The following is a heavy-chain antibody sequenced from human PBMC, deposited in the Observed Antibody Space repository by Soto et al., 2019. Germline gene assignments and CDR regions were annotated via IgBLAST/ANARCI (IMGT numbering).Heavy chain of an antibody. V-gene: IGHV1-3*01. CDR3: ARVGYRYGYPNYYYYGMDV. D-gene: IGHD5-18*01. CDR1: GYTFTSYA. CDR2: INAGNGNT. Sequence: ASVKVSCKASGYTFTSYAMHWVRQAPGQRLEWMGWINAGNGNTKYSQKFQGRVTITRDTSASTAYMELSSLRSEDTAVYYCARVGYRYGYPNYYYYGMDVWGQGTTVTV. J-gene: IGHJ6*02.